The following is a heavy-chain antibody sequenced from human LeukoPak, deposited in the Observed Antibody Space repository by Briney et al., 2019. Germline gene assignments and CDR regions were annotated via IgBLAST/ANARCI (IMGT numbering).Heavy chain of an antibody. CDR2: FSAYNGNT. Sequence: ASVNVSCKASGYPFTIYGVSWVRQARGQGLEGMGWFSAYNGNTHYAQKLQGIVTMTTDTSRSTAYMDLRSLRSGDTAVYCCASDTPAAYYYDSSGYHPGDAFDIWGQGTMVTVSS. V-gene: IGHV1-18*01. CDR1: GYPFTIYG. CDR3: ASDTPAAYYYDSSGYHPGDAFDI. J-gene: IGHJ3*02. D-gene: IGHD3-22*01.